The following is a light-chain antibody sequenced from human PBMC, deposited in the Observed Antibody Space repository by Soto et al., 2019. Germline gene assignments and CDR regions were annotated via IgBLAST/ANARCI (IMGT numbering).Light chain of an antibody. CDR2: GAS. J-gene: IGKJ5*01. Sequence: IQLTQSPSSLSASVGDRVTITCRASQDISSALAWYQQTPGRAPNLLIYGASNLESGVPSRFSGSGSGTDFTLTISSLQPEDFATYYCHQFKSYPVTFGQGTRLEIK. CDR1: QDISSA. CDR3: HQFKSYPVT. V-gene: IGKV1-13*02.